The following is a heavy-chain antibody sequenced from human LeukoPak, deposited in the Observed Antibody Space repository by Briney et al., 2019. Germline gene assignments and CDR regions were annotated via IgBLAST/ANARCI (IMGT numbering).Heavy chain of an antibody. V-gene: IGHV3-30*04. CDR1: GFTFSSYE. CDR2: ISYDGSNK. Sequence: PGGSLRLSCAASGFTFSSYEMNWVRQAPGKGLEWVAVISYDGSNKYYADSVKGRFTISRDNSKNTLYLQMNSLRAEDTAVYYCARDGLADGYYYGSGSYLDYWGQGTLVTVSS. CDR3: ARDGLADGYYYGSGSYLDY. J-gene: IGHJ4*02. D-gene: IGHD3-10*01.